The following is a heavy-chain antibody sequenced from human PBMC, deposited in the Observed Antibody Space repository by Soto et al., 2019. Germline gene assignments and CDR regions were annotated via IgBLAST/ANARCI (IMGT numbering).Heavy chain of an antibody. V-gene: IGHV3-73*01. D-gene: IGHD3-22*01. J-gene: IGHJ3*02. CDR3: TRHLHYYDSSGYGGAFDI. CDR2: IRSKANSYAT. CDR1: GFTFSGSA. Sequence: GGSLRLSCAASGFTFSGSAMHWVRQASGKGLEWVGRIRSKANSYATAYAASVKGRFTISRDDSKNTAYLQMNSLKTEDTAVYYCTRHLHYYDSSGYGGAFDIWGQGTMVTVSS.